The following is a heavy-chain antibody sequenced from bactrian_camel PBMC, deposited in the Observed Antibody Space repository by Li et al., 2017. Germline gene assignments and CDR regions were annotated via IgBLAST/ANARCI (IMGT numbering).Heavy chain of an antibody. CDR3: AAGRPGVRWCPLLRYPFAY. J-gene: IGHJ4*01. V-gene: IGHV3S53*01. CDR2: VDHDGTP. D-gene: IGHD3*01. CDR1: PNTYC. Sequence: VQLVESGGGLVQSGGSLRLSCVTSPNTYCMGWFCRAPGKEREGVASVDHDGTPAYAENTKGRFTISRDNAENTLYLQMNCLNSEDTAMYYCAAGRPGVRWCPLLRYPFAYWGQGTQVTVS.